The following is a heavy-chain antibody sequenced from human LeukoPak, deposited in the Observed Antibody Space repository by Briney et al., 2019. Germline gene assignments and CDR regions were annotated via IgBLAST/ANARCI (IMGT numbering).Heavy chain of an antibody. Sequence: SLKVSCTPSGYTFTRYYMHCVRQAPGPRLEWMGWINLNSGGINYAQKFQGRVTMTRDTSISTAYMELSRLRSDDTAVYYGAISYNPNSGSCPVTFDYWGQGTLVTVSS. CDR1: GYTFTRYY. J-gene: IGHJ4*02. CDR2: INLNSGGI. V-gene: IGHV1-2*02. D-gene: IGHD1-26*01. CDR3: AISYNPNSGSCPVTFDY.